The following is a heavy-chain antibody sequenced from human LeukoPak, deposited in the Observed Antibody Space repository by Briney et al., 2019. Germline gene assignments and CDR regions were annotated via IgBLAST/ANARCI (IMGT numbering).Heavy chain of an antibody. J-gene: IGHJ3*01. V-gene: IGHV3-7*01. CDR3: ARDWLAGNPYHSFDL. CDR2: IKEDGSEK. Sequence: GGSLRLSCAASGFTFSRYWMSWVRQAPGKGLECVANIKEDGSEKYYVDSVKGRFTISRDNAKNSLYLQMNSLRAEDTAVYYCARDWLAGNPYHSFDLWGKGTMVTVSS. D-gene: IGHD3-22*01. CDR1: GFTFSRYW.